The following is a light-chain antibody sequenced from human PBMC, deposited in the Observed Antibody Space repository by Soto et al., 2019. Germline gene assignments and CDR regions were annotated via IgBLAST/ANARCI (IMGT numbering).Light chain of an antibody. CDR3: QQRSNWPLT. V-gene: IGKV3-11*01. Sequence: EIVMTQSPATLSVSPGERATLSCRASQSVSSYLAWYQQKPGQAPRLPIYDASNRATGIPARFSGSGSGTDFTLTISSLEPEDFAVYYCQQRSNWPLTFGGGTKVDIK. J-gene: IGKJ4*01. CDR1: QSVSSY. CDR2: DAS.